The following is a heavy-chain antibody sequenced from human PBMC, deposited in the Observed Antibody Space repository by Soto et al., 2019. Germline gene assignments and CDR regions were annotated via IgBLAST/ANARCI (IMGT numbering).Heavy chain of an antibody. D-gene: IGHD2-15*01. Sequence: QVQLQESGPGLVKPSQTLSLTCTVSGGSISSGGYYWSWIRQHPGKGLEWIGYIYYSGSTYYNPSLKRRVTISVDTSKNQSSLKLSSVTAADTAVYYCAREALTGLGFLRPLVPDKRPYFDYWGQGTLVTVSS. V-gene: IGHV4-31*03. J-gene: IGHJ4*02. CDR3: AREALTGLGFLRPLVPDKRPYFDY. CDR1: GGSISSGGYY. CDR2: IYYSGST.